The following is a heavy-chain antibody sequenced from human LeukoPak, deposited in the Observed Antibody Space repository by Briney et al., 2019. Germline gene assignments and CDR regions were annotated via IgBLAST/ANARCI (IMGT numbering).Heavy chain of an antibody. Sequence: SETLSLTCTVSGGSLSSSSYYWGWVRQPPGKGLEWIGNIYYSGSTYYNPSLKSRLTISLDTSQRHFSLRLSPVTAADTASYYCTRGSYDVLTGYSTLGEYWGQGTLVTVSS. D-gene: IGHD3-9*01. CDR3: TRGSYDVLTGYSTLGEY. J-gene: IGHJ4*02. CDR1: GGSLSSSSYY. V-gene: IGHV4-39*02. CDR2: IYYSGST.